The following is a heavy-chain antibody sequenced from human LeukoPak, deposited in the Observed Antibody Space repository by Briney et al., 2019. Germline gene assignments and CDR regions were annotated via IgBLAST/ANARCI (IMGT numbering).Heavy chain of an antibody. CDR1: GGSISSYY. V-gene: IGHV4-59*08. J-gene: IGHJ4*02. D-gene: IGHD3-10*01. Sequence: ASETLSLTCTVSGGSISSYYWSWIRQPPGKGLEWIGYIYYSGSTNYNPSLKSRVTISVDTSKNQFSLKLSSVTAADTAVYYCARLLWFGEYRQFDYWGQGTLVTVSS. CDR3: ARLLWFGEYRQFDY. CDR2: IYYSGST.